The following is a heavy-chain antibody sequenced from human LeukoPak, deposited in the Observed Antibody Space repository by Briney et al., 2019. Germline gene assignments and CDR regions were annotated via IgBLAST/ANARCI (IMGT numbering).Heavy chain of an antibody. CDR1: GGTFSSYA. Sequence: GASVKVSCKASGGTFSSYAISWVRQAPGQGLEWMGIINPSGGSTSYAQKFQGRVTMTRDTSTSTVYMELSSLRSEDTAVYYCARPLFDKAYCGGDCYPGGHFDYWGQGTLVTVSS. CDR3: ARPLFDKAYCGGDCYPGGHFDY. J-gene: IGHJ4*02. CDR2: INPSGGST. V-gene: IGHV1-46*01. D-gene: IGHD2-21*02.